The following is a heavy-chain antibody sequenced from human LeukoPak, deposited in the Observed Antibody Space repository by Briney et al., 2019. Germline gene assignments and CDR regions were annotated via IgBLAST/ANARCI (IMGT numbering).Heavy chain of an antibody. V-gene: IGHV3-33*01. CDR2: IWYDGSNK. J-gene: IGHJ4*02. CDR3: ARESHHGGGYYFDY. D-gene: IGHD3-16*01. Sequence: PGGSLRLSCAASGLTFISYGMHWVRQAPGKGLEWVAVIWYDGSNKYYADSVKGRFTISRDNSKNTLYLQMNSLRAEDTAVYYCARESHHGGGYYFDYWGQGTLVTVSS. CDR1: GLTFISYG.